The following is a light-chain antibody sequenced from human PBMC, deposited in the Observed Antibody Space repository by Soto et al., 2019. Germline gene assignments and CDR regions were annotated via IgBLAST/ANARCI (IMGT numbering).Light chain of an antibody. CDR2: EVS. CDR1: SSDVGDYNY. V-gene: IGLV2-14*01. CDR3: TSYTSSTTLDV. J-gene: IGLJ1*01. Sequence: QSVLTQPASVSGSPGHSITISCTGTSSDVGDYNYVSWYQQHPGKAPKLMIYEVSNRPSGVSNRFSGSKSGHTASLTISGLQSEDEADYFCTSYTSSTTLDVFGTGTKVTVL.